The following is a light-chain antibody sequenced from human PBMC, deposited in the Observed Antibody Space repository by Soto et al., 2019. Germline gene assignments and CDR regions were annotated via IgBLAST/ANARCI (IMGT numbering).Light chain of an antibody. V-gene: IGLV2-14*01. J-gene: IGLJ1*01. CDR1: SSDVGSYDH. CDR2: EVS. CDR3: ISYTGSSTSYV. Sequence: QSVLTQPASVSGSPGQAITISCSGTSSDVGSYDHVAWYQQFPGKTPKLMIYEVSNRPSGVSSRFSGSKSGNTASLTISGLQAEDEAEYYCISYTGSSTSYVFGSGTKVT.